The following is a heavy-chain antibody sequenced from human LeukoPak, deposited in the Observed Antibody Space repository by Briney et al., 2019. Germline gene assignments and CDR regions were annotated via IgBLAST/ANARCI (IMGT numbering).Heavy chain of an antibody. CDR2: IIPIFGTA. CDR3: ARGGRRIAADAVGY. CDR1: GGTFSSYA. J-gene: IGHJ4*02. V-gene: IGHV1-69*13. Sequence: ASVKVSCKASGGTFSSYAISWVRQAPGQGLEWMGGIIPIFGTANYAQKFQGRVTITADESTSTAYMELSSLRSEDTAVYYCARGGRRIAADAVGYWGQGTLVTVSS. D-gene: IGHD6-13*01.